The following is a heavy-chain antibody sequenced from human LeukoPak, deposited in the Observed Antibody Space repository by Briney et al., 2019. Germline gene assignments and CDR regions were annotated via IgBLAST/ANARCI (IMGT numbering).Heavy chain of an antibody. D-gene: IGHD3-22*01. CDR3: ARDLNMYYYDSSGYYLDY. CDR2: ISSSGSTI. CDR1: GFTFSDYY. V-gene: IGHV3-11*01. Sequence: GGSLRLSCAASGFTFSDYYMSWIRQAPGKGLEWVSYISSSGSTIYYADSVKGRFTISRENAKTSLYLQMNSLRAEDTAVYYCARDLNMYYYDSSGYYLDYWGQGTLVTVSS. J-gene: IGHJ4*02.